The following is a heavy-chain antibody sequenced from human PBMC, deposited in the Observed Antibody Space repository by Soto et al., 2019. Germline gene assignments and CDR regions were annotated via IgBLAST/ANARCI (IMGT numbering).Heavy chain of an antibody. CDR1: GGSISEKY. J-gene: IGHJ5*02. D-gene: IGHD6-13*01. CDR2: IFANGNT. V-gene: IGHV4-4*07. CDR3: VASLAASGLNWLDP. Sequence: QPQLQESGPGLVKPSETLSLTCTVSGGSISEKYWNWVRQPPGKGLEWIGLIFANGNTDYNPSLKSRVTMSVDASKNQFSLRLTSMTAADTAVYYCVASLAASGLNWLDPWGRGTLVTVSS.